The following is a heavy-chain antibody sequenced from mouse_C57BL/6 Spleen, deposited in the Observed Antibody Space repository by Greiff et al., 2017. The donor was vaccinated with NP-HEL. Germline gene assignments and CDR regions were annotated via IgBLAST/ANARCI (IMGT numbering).Heavy chain of an antibody. V-gene: IGHV10-3*01. D-gene: IGHD2-2*01. CDR3: VREGPYGYDGTAWFAY. J-gene: IGHJ3*01. CDR2: IRSKSSTYAT. Sequence: EVQGVESGGGLVQPKGSLKLSCAASGFTFNTYAMHWVRQAPGKGLEWVARIRSKSSTYATYYADSVKDRFTISRDDSQSMRYLQMNNLKTEDTAMYYWVREGPYGYDGTAWFAYWGQGTLVTVSA. CDR1: GFTFNTYA.